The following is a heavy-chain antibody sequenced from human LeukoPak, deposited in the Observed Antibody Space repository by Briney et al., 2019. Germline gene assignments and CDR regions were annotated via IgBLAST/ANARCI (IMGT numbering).Heavy chain of an antibody. Sequence: PSETLSLTCTVSGGSISYYYWNWIRQPAGKGLEWVAATSSSDAGTYHADSVRGRFTISRDNSKNTLYLQMNSLRAEDAAVYFCAKAPVTSCRGAYCYPFDSWGQGTLVTVSS. J-gene: IGHJ4*02. CDR2: TSSSDAGT. D-gene: IGHD2-21*01. V-gene: IGHV3-23*01. CDR3: AKAPVTSCRGAYCYPFDS. CDR1: GGSISYYY.